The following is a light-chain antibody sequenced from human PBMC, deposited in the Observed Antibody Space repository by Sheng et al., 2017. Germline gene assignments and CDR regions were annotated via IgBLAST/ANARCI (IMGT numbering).Light chain of an antibody. J-gene: IGLJ3*02. CDR1: SSDVGSYNY. CDR3: SSYTSSSTWV. Sequence: QSVLTQPASVSGSPGQSITISYTGTSSDVGSYNYVSWYQQYPGKAPKLIIYDVSSRPSGVSNRFSGSKSGNTASLTISGLQAEDEANYYCSSYTSSSTWVFGGGTKLTVL. V-gene: IGLV2-14*01. CDR2: DVS.